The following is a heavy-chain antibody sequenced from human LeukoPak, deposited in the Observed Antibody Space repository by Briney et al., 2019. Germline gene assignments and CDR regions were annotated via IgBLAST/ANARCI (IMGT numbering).Heavy chain of an antibody. J-gene: IGHJ4*02. CDR2: IIPIFGTA. D-gene: IGHD4-23*01. Sequence: SVKVSCKASGGTFSSYAISWVRQAPGQGLEWMGGIIPIFGTANYAQKFQGRVTITADESTSTAYMELSSLRSEDTAVYYCARLNYGGTYYFDYWGQGTLVTVSS. CDR3: ARLNYGGTYYFDY. V-gene: IGHV1-69*13. CDR1: GGTFSSYA.